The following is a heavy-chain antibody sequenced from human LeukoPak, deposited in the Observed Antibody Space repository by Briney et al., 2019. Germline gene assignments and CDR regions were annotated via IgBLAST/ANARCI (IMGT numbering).Heavy chain of an antibody. Sequence: ASVKVSCKASGYTSTGYYMHWVRQAPGQGLEWMGWINPNSGGTNYAQKFQGRVTMTRDTSISTAYMELSRLRSDDTAVYYCARESSTSPNWFDPWGQGTLVTVSS. V-gene: IGHV1-2*02. D-gene: IGHD2-2*01. J-gene: IGHJ5*02. CDR3: ARESSTSPNWFDP. CDR2: INPNSGGT. CDR1: GYTSTGYY.